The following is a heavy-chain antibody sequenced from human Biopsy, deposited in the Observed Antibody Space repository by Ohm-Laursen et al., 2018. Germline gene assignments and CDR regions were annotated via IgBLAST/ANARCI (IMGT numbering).Heavy chain of an antibody. CDR1: GGSISSGGYY. CDR2: IFYRGST. J-gene: IGHJ5*02. D-gene: IGHD3-22*01. V-gene: IGHV4-39*02. CDR3: ARDYDTSGYYYVS. Sequence: GTLSLTCTVPGGSISSGGYYWSWIRQPPGKGLEWIGSIFYRGSTHYKPSLKSRVNISVDTSKNHFSLKLNSVTAADTAVYYCARDYDTSGYYYVSWGQGTLVTVSS.